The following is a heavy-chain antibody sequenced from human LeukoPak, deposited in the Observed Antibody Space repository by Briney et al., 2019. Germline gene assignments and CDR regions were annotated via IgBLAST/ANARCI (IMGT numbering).Heavy chain of an antibody. CDR2: IYSGGGT. V-gene: IGHV3-53*01. CDR3: ARVSRHCSGGKCERAFDI. J-gene: IGHJ3*02. D-gene: IGHD2-15*01. CDR1: GFTVSSNY. Sequence: PGGSLRLSCAASGFTVSSNYLSWVRQAPGKGLEWVSIIYSGGGTYYADSVKGRFTISRDNSKNTLYLQMNSLRAEDTAVYYCARVSRHCSGGKCERAFDIWGQGTMVTVSS.